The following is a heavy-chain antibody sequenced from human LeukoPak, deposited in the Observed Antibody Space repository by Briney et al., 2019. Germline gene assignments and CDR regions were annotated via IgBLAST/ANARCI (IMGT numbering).Heavy chain of an antibody. CDR1: GFTFSIHW. CDR2: MEQDGSEK. D-gene: IGHD4-23*01. CDR3: ARGRPHGNDY. J-gene: IGHJ4*02. Sequence: GGSLRLSCAASGFTFSIHWMSWVRQAPGKGLEWVANMEQDGSEKYYVDSVKGRFTVSRDNAKNLLWLQMNSLRAEDTAVYYCARGRPHGNDYWGQGTLVTVSS. V-gene: IGHV3-7*03.